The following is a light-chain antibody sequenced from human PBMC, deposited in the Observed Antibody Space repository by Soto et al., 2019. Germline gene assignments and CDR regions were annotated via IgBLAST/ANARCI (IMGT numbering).Light chain of an antibody. Sequence: QSVLTQTPSASGAPGQWVTISCSGGSSNIAINTVNWYLQLPVTAPKLLIYINNQRPSGVSDRFSGSKSGTSASLAITGLQSEDEGDYYCAAWDDSVNGWVFGGGTKLTVL. CDR2: INN. J-gene: IGLJ3*02. CDR1: SSNIAINT. CDR3: AAWDDSVNGWV. V-gene: IGLV1-44*01.